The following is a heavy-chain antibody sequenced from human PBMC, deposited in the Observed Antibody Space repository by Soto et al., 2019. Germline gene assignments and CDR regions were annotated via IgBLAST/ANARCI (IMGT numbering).Heavy chain of an antibody. CDR1: EIIFKTYT. CDR2: VSYRGDTS. Sequence: QVQVVESGGGVVQPGESLRLSCVVDEIIFKTYTMHWVRQAPGKGLESVAAVSYRGDTSYYADSVEGRFTVSRENSKNTVYLQMTGRRPEDTALYYCSRAGLGNYCGGDSCYSLDYWGPGTLVTVSS. CDR3: SRAGLGNYCGGDSCYSLDY. D-gene: IGHD2-15*01. V-gene: IGHV3-30*14. J-gene: IGHJ4*02.